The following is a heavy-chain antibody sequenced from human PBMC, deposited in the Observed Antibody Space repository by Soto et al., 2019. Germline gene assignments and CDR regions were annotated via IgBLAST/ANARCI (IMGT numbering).Heavy chain of an antibody. D-gene: IGHD2-2*01. CDR3: ARDTSRALDY. CDR2: ISDSTT. CDR1: GFTLSGYT. Sequence: EVQLVESGGGLVKPGGSLRLSCAASGFTLSGYTMTWVRQAPEKGLEWVASISDSTTYYADSVKGRFTISRDNAKNSVFLKMSILRAQDTAVYYCARDTSRALDYWGQGTLVIVSS. V-gene: IGHV3-21*01. J-gene: IGHJ4*02.